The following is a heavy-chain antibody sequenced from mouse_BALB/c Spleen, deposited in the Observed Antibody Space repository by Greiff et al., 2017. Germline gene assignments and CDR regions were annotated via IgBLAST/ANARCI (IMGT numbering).Heavy chain of an antibody. CDR1: GFTLKATY. CDR3: ARDDGYYGGYGDY. V-gene: IGHV14-3*02. J-gene: IGHJ2*01. Sequence: VQLQQSGAALVQPGASVKLSCTASGFTLKATYMHWVKQRPAQGLEWIGRIDPATGNTKYDPKFQGKATITADTSSNTAYLQLSSLTSEDTAVYYCARDDGYYGGYGDYGGQGTTGTGAS. D-gene: IGHD2-3*01. CDR2: IDPATGNT.